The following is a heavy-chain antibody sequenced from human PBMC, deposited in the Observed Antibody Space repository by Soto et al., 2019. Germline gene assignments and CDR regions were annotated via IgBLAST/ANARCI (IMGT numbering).Heavy chain of an antibody. D-gene: IGHD3-9*01. J-gene: IGHJ4*02. CDR1: GYTFTTFG. Sequence: ASVKVSCKASGYTFTTFGISWVRQAPGQGLEWVGWISANNGNTKYSQKFQGRVTITADKSTSTAYMELSSLRSEDTAVYYCARAYYDILTGYPAFDYWGQGTLVTVSS. CDR3: ARAYYDILTGYPAFDY. V-gene: IGHV1-18*01. CDR2: ISANNGNT.